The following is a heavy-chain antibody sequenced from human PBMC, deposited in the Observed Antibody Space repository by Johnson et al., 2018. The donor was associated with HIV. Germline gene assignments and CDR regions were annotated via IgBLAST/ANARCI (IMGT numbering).Heavy chain of an antibody. CDR3: AKDLRRGSGSYSDAVDI. J-gene: IGHJ3*02. CDR1: GFTFHSYA. D-gene: IGHD1-26*01. Sequence: QVQLVESGGGVVQSGRSLRLSCVASGFTFHSYAMHWVRQAPGKGLEWVAVISYDGSNKYYADSVKGRFTISRENSKNTLYLQMNSLRAEDTAVYYCAKDLRRGSGSYSDAVDIWGQGTMVTVSS. V-gene: IGHV3-30*14. CDR2: ISYDGSNK.